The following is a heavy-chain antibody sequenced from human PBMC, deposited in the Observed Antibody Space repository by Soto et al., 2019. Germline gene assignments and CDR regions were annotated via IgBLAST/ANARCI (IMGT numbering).Heavy chain of an antibody. CDR3: ARDENPSDILPGDYYYGIDV. CDR2: IIPIFGTA. Sequence: QVQLVQSGAEVKKPGSSVKVSCKASGGTFSSYAISWVRQAPGQGLEWMGGIIPIFGTANYAQKFQGRVSIHADESRTTGDMEMSGLRSEDTAVYYCARDENPSDILPGDYYYGIDVWGQGTTVTGSS. CDR1: GGTFSSYA. J-gene: IGHJ6*02. V-gene: IGHV1-69*01. D-gene: IGHD3-9*01.